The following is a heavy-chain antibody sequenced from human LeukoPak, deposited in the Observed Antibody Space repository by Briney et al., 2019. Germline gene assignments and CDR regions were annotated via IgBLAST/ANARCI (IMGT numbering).Heavy chain of an antibody. D-gene: IGHD3-16*02. CDR3: ARDQYDSVWGSYRPYFDY. CDR2: ISAYNGNT. CDR1: GGTFSSYA. J-gene: IGHJ4*02. V-gene: IGHV1-18*01. Sequence: ASVKVSCKASGGTFSSYAISWVRQAPGQGLEWMGSISAYNGNTKYAQKFQDRVTMTTDTSTSTAYMELRSLRSDDTAVYYCARDQYDSVWGSYRPYFDYWGQGTQVTVSS.